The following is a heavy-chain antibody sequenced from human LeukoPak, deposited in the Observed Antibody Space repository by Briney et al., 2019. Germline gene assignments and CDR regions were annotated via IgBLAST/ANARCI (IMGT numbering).Heavy chain of an antibody. CDR1: GFTFSSYW. V-gene: IGHV3-74*01. CDR2: INSDGSST. Sequence: GGSLRLSCAASGFTFSSYWMHWVRQAPGKGLVWVSRINSDGSSTSYADSVKGRFTISRDNAKNTLYLQMNSLRAEDTAVYYFASIRRLGDTAMVEDYWGQGTLVTVSS. D-gene: IGHD5-18*01. J-gene: IGHJ4*02. CDR3: ASIRRLGDTAMVEDY.